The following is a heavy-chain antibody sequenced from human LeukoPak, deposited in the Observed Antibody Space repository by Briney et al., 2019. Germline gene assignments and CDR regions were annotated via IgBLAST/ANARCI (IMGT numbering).Heavy chain of an antibody. CDR3: ARVHRSEGIAAAGTGAFDI. V-gene: IGHV1-46*01. Sequence: ASMKVSCKASGYTFTSYYMHWVRQAPGQGPEWMGIINPSGGSTSYAQKFQGRVTMTRDTSTSTVYMELSSLRSEDTAVYYCARVHRSEGIAAAGTGAFDIWGQGTMVTVSS. CDR1: GYTFTSYY. D-gene: IGHD6-13*01. J-gene: IGHJ3*02. CDR2: INPSGGST.